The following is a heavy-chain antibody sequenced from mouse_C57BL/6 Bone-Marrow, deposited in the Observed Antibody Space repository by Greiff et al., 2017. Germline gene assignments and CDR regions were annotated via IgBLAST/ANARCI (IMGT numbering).Heavy chain of an antibody. D-gene: IGHD1-1*01. V-gene: IGHV3-6*01. CDR3: AREGVVAHYYAMDY. CDR1: GYSITSGYY. CDR2: ISYDGSN. Sequence: EVKLVESGPGLVKPSQSLSLTCSVTGYSITSGYYWNWIRQFPGNKLEWMGYISYDGSNNYNPSLKNRISITRDTSKNQFFLKLNSVTTEDTATYYCAREGVVAHYYAMDYWGQGTSVTVSS. J-gene: IGHJ4*01.